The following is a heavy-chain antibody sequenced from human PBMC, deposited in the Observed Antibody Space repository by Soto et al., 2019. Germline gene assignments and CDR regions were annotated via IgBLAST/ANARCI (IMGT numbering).Heavy chain of an antibody. CDR3: ARDSVSDGGPSLFDY. D-gene: IGHD2-15*01. Sequence: PSETLSLTCSVSGGSISNYYWNWIRQPPGKGLEWIGYIYYSGTTRYNPSLQSRVTISIDTSKNQFSLQLNSVTPEDTAVYYCARDSVSDGGPSLFDYWGQGTLVTVSS. V-gene: IGHV4-59*12. CDR1: GGSISNYY. CDR2: IYYSGTT. J-gene: IGHJ4*02.